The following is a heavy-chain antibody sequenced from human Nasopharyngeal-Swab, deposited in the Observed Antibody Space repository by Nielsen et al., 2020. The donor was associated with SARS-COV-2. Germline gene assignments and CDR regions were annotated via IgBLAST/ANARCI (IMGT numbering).Heavy chain of an antibody. CDR3: ARDGLDYDFWCVYFMDV. D-gene: IGHD3-3*01. V-gene: IGHV3-21*01. CDR1: GFTFNNYN. Sequence: GGSLRLSCAASGFTFNNYNINWVRQAPGKGLEWVSSISSSSSDIYYADSVKGRFTISRDNAKNSLYLQMNSLRAEDTAVYYCARDGLDYDFWCVYFMDVWGQGTTVTVSS. J-gene: IGHJ6*02. CDR2: ISSSSSDI.